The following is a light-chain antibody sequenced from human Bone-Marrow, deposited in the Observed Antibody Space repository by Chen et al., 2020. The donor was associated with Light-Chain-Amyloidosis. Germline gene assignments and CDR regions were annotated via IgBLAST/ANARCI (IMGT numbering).Light chain of an antibody. CDR3: FSYVGRSAV. Sequence: QSALTQPRSVSGSPGQSVVISCTGASSDVGAFNNVSWYQQHPGKAPKFMIFDVNRRPSGVPDRFAGSKSGNTASLTISGLRAEDEADYHCFSYVGRSAVVGGGTKVTVL. V-gene: IGLV2-11*01. J-gene: IGLJ2*01. CDR1: SSDVGAFNN. CDR2: DVN.